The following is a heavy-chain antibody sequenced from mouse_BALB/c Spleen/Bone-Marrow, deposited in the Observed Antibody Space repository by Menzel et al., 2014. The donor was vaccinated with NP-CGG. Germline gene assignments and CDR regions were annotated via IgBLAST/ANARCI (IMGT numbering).Heavy chain of an antibody. D-gene: IGHD2-3*01. V-gene: IGHV1-77*01. Sequence: VMLVESGAELVKPGASAKLSCKASGYTFTSSDINWVRQRPEQGLAWIGRIFPGNVSTEYNDKFKVKVTLTTDKSSSTVYMQLSRLTSEDSAVYFCSRGGWLGGYFDVWGAGTTVTVSS. CDR1: GYTFTSSD. J-gene: IGHJ1*01. CDR2: IFPGNVST. CDR3: SRGGWLGGYFDV.